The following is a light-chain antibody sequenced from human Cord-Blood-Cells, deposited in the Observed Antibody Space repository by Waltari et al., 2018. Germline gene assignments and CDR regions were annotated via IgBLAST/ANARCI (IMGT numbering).Light chain of an antibody. Sequence: DIVMTQSPDSLAVSLGERATINSKSSQSVLYSSNTKNYLAWYQQKPGQPPKLLIYWASTRESGVPDRFSGSGSGTDFTLTISSLQAEDVAVYYCQQYYSTPYTFGQGTKLEIK. J-gene: IGKJ2*01. CDR3: QQYYSTPYT. V-gene: IGKV4-1*01. CDR2: WAS. CDR1: QSVLYSSNTKNY.